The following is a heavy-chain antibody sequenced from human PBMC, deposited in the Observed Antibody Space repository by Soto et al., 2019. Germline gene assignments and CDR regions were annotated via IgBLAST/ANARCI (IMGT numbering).Heavy chain of an antibody. V-gene: IGHV4-4*02. CDR2: IYHTGLT. CDR1: GGSISTSNW. Sequence: QVQLQESGPGLVKPSGTLSLTCAVSGGSISTSNWWTWVRQAPGKGLEWIGEIYHTGLTNYIPSLKSRVIMAVDRSRSQFSLKINSVTAADTAVYYCARNSGTGGGLDVWGQGTMVAVSS. D-gene: IGHD2-15*01. J-gene: IGHJ3*01. CDR3: ARNSGTGGGLDV.